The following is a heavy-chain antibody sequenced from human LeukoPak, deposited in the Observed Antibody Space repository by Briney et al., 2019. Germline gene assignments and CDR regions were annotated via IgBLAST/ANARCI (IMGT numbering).Heavy chain of an antibody. J-gene: IGHJ4*02. V-gene: IGHV3-53*01. CDR2: IYSGGST. D-gene: IGHD4-11*01. CDR3: ARDLRTDTVTTEPTFDS. CDR1: GFTVSSNY. Sequence: QAGGSLRLSCAASGFTVSSNYMSWVRQAPGKGLEWVSVIYSGGSTYYADSVKGRFTISRDNAKRSLFLQMTSLRAEDTAVYYCARDLRTDTVTTEPTFDSWGQGTLVTVSS.